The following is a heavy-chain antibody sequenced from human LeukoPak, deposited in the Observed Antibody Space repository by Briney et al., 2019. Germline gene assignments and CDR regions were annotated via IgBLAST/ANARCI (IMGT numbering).Heavy chain of an antibody. D-gene: IGHD3-10*01. V-gene: IGHV3-72*01. CDR3: ARADYGSGSYLDY. CDR2: TRNKANSYTT. CDR1: GFTFSDHY. Sequence: GGSLRLSCAASGFTFSDHYMDWVRQAPGKGLEWVGRTRNKANSYTTEYAASVKGRFTISRDDSKNSLYLQMNSLKTEDTAVYYCARADYGSGSYLDYWGQGTLVTVSS. J-gene: IGHJ4*02.